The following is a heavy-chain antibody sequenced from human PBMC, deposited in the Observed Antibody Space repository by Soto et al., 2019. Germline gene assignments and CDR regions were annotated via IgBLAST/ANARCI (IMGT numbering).Heavy chain of an antibody. CDR3: ARDLLTTGGDAYDI. V-gene: IGHV4-30-4*01. J-gene: IGHJ3*02. D-gene: IGHD3-22*01. CDR2: IYYSGNT. Sequence: SETLSLTCTVSGGSISSGDFYWTGLRQFPGQGLEWIGYIYYSGNTHYNPSLRSRLSMSVDTTLNQFSLNLTSVTAADTDVYYCARDLLTTGGDAYDIWGQGTLVTVSS. CDR1: GGSISSGDFY.